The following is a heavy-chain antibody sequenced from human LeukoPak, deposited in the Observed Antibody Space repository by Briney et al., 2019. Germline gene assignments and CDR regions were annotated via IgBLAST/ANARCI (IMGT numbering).Heavy chain of an antibody. CDR2: ITPNSGGT. CDR1: GYTFTGYY. CDR3: ARDRMVRGVIIPPYYFDY. D-gene: IGHD3-10*01. Sequence: ASVKVSCKASGYTFTGYYIHWVRQAPGQGLEWMGWITPNSGGTTFAQKFQGRVTMTRDTSISTAYMELSRLTSDDTAVYYCARDRMVRGVIIPPYYFDYWGQGTLVTVSS. V-gene: IGHV1-2*02. J-gene: IGHJ4*02.